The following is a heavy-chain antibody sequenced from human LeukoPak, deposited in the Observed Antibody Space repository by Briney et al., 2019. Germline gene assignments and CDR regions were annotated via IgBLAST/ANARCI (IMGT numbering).Heavy chain of an antibody. Sequence: ASVKVSCKASGYTFTGYYMHWVRQAPGQGLEWMGWINPNSGGTNYAQKFQGRVTMTRDTSISTAYMELSRLRSDDTAVYYCARDDYGGNYDFDYWGQGTLVTVSS. V-gene: IGHV1-2*02. D-gene: IGHD4-23*01. CDR2: INPNSGGT. CDR1: GYTFTGYY. CDR3: ARDDYGGNYDFDY. J-gene: IGHJ4*02.